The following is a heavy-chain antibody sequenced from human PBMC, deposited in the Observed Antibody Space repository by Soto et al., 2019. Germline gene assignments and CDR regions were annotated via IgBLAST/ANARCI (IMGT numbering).Heavy chain of an antibody. D-gene: IGHD2-15*01. V-gene: IGHV3-9*01. Sequence: EVQLVESGGGLVQPGRSLRLSCAASGFTFDDYAMHWVRQAPGKGLEWVSGISWNSGSIGYADSVKGRFTIPRDNAKNSMYLQMHSMRAEDTALYYCAKNISRWWVGGSDYWGQGPLVTVYS. CDR1: GFTFDDYA. J-gene: IGHJ4*02. CDR2: ISWNSGSI. CDR3: AKNISRWWVGGSDY.